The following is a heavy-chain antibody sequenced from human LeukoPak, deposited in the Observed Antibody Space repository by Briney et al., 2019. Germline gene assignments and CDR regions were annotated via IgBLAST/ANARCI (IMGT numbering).Heavy chain of an antibody. CDR2: FDPEDGET. D-gene: IGHD3-9*01. J-gene: IGHJ4*02. V-gene: IGHV1-24*01. CDR1: GYTLTELS. CDR3: ATVRLSYYDILTGYYAHYFDY. Sequence: GASVKVSCKVSGYTLTELSMHWVRQAPGKGLEWMGGFDPEDGETIYAQKFQGRVTMTEDTSTDTAYMELSSLRSEDTAVYYCATVRLSYYDILTGYYAHYFDYWGQGTLVTVSS.